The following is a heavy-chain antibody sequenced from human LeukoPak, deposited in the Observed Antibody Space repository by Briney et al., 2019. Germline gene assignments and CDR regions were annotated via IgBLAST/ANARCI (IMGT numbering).Heavy chain of an antibody. Sequence: SETLSLTCTVSGGSISSSTYYWGWIRQPPGKGLEWIGSIYYSGSTYYNPSLKSRVTISVDTSKNQFSLKLNSVTAADTAVYYCARSSEGRYYYDSSGYSYYYYYMDVWGKGTTVTISS. CDR2: IYYSGST. D-gene: IGHD3-22*01. CDR1: GGSISSSTYY. CDR3: ARSSEGRYYYDSSGYSYYYYYMDV. V-gene: IGHV4-39*07. J-gene: IGHJ6*03.